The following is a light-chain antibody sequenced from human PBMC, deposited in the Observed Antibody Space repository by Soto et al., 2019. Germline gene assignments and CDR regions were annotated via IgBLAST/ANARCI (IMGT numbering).Light chain of an antibody. J-gene: IGKJ3*01. CDR1: QGINSY. V-gene: IGKV1-9*01. CDR2: AAS. Sequence: DIHLTQSPSLLSASVGDRVTITCRASQGINSYLAWYQQKPGKTPKLLVYAASTLQSGVPSRFSGSGSGTEFTLTISSLQPEDFATYYCQQLNGYPITFGPGTKVDI. CDR3: QQLNGYPIT.